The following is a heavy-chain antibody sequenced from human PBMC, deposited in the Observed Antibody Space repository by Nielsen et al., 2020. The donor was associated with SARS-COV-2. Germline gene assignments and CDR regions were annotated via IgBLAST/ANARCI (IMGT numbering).Heavy chain of an antibody. D-gene: IGHD3-10*01. Sequence: WVRQAPGQGLEWMGWISAYNGNTNYAQKFQGRVTMTRDTSTSTVYMELSSLRSEDTAVYYCARGGCITMARGVIGKVYYYYGMDVWGQGTTVTVSS. V-gene: IGHV1-18*01. J-gene: IGHJ6*02. CDR2: ISAYNGNT. CDR3: ARGGCITMARGVIGKVYYYYGMDV.